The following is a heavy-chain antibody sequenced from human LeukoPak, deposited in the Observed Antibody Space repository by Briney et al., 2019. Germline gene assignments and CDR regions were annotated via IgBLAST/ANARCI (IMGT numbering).Heavy chain of an antibody. Sequence: GGSLRLSCAVSGFTFSGSSMHWVRQAPGKGLEWVANINQDASEKYYVDSVKGRFTISRDNAKNSLYLQMNSLRDEDTALYYCARIRPVYYFDYSGQGAPVTVSS. V-gene: IGHV3-7*04. CDR3: ARIRPVYYFDY. J-gene: IGHJ4*02. D-gene: IGHD2-8*01. CDR2: INQDASEK. CDR1: GFTFSGSS.